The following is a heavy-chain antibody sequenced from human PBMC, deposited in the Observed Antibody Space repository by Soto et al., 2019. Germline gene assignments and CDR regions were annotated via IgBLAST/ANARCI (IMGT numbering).Heavy chain of an antibody. D-gene: IGHD2-8*01. CDR3: ITDSYCTLKLVCFDY. Sequence: GRSLRLSCAASGFTFTTPWINWVRQASGKGLEWVGRIKSKTDGGPPDFAAPVRGRFAISRDDSKSRVYLQMNSLKTEDTAVDYCITDSYCTLKLVCFDYWGLGTRVTVSS. J-gene: IGHJ4*01. CDR2: IKSKTDGGPP. CDR1: GFTFTTPW. V-gene: IGHV3-15*07.